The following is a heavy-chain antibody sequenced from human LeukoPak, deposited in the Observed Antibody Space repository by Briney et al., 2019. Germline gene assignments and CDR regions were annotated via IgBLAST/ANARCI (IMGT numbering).Heavy chain of an antibody. CDR2: ISAYNGNT. J-gene: IGHJ4*02. CDR1: GYTFTSYD. D-gene: IGHD6-19*01. CDR3: ARLSVAGTQHYFDY. Sequence: GESLKISCKNSGYTFTSYDISWVRQAPGQGLEWMGWISAYNGNTNYAQKLQGRVTMTTDTSTSTAYVELRSLRSDDTAVYYCARLSVAGTQHYFDYWGQGTLVTVSS. V-gene: IGHV1-18*01.